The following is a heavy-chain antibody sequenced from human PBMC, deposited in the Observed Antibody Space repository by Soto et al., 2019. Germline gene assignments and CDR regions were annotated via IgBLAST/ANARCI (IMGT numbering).Heavy chain of an antibody. CDR3: AAGPVSSSWYNWFDP. V-gene: IGHV1-3*01. D-gene: IGHD6-13*01. CDR1: GYTSTSSA. Sequence: ASVKVSCKASGYTSTSSAIHWVRQAPGQRLEWMGWVSAGNGNTKYSQNFQGRVTITRDTSASTAYMELSSLRSEDTAVYYCAAGPVSSSWYNWFDPWGQGTLVTVSS. J-gene: IGHJ5*02. CDR2: VSAGNGNT.